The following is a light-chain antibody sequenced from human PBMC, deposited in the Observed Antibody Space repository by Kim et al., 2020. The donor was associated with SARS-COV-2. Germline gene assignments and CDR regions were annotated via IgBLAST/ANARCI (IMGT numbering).Light chain of an antibody. CDR3: QQYDKWPLT. J-gene: IGKJ4*01. V-gene: IGKV3-15*01. CDR2: GAS. CDR1: QSANSN. Sequence: VSPGESAPLSCRASQSANSNLAWYQQKPGQAPRLLIYGASTRATDIPARFSGSGSGTDFTLTISCLQSEDFAVYYCQQYDKWPLTFGGGTKVDIK.